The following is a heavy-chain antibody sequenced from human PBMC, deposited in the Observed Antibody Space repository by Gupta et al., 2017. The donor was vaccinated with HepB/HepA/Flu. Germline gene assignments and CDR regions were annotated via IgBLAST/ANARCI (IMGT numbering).Heavy chain of an antibody. J-gene: IGHJ5*02. Sequence: EVQLVESGGGLVQPGGSLRLSCAASGFTFSSYDMNWVRQAPGKGLEWVSYISSSGSTIYYADSVKGRFTISRDNAKNSLYLQMNSLRAEDTAVYYCASELRYCTNGVCYYWFDPWGQGTLVTVSS. CDR1: GFTFSSYD. V-gene: IGHV3-48*03. D-gene: IGHD2-8*01. CDR2: ISSSGSTI. CDR3: ASELRYCTNGVCYYWFDP.